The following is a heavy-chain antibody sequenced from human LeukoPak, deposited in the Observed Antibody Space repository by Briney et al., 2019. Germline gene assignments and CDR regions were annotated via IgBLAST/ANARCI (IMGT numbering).Heavy chain of an antibody. CDR3: AKYRHGAYGSFFDY. V-gene: IGHV3-30*02. J-gene: IGHJ4*02. D-gene: IGHD4-17*01. CDR1: GFTFSDYG. Sequence: PGGSLRLSCAASGFTFSDYGMHWVRQAPGKGLEWVAFIRYDGGDEKYADSVKGRFTVSRDNSKNTLYLQMNSLRVEDTAVYYCAKYRHGAYGSFFDYWGQGTPVTVSS. CDR2: IRYDGGDE.